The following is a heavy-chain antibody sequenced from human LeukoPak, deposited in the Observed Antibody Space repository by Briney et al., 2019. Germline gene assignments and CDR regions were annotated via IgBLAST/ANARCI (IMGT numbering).Heavy chain of an antibody. CDR1: GFTVSSSY. CDR2: IYAGGTV. CDR3: AKDQRWESPHYLDS. V-gene: IGHV3-53*01. Sequence: PGGSLRLSCAVSGFTVSSSYMNWVRQAPGKGPEWVSVIYAGGTVYYADSVRGRFTISRDNSKNTLYVQMNSLRDEDTAVYYCAKDQRWESPHYLDSWGQGTLVTVSS. D-gene: IGHD1-26*01. J-gene: IGHJ4*02.